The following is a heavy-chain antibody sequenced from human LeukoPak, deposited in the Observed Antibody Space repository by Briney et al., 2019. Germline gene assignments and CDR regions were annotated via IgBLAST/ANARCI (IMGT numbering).Heavy chain of an antibody. CDR3: AKDAYSSSWYVSSVAPDY. V-gene: IGHV3-30*18. Sequence: SLRLSCAASGFTFSSYGMHWVRQAPGKGLEWVAVISYDGSNKYYADSVKGRFTISRDNSKNTLYLQMNSLRAEDTAVYYCAKDAYSSSWYVSSVAPDYWGQGTLVTVSS. CDR1: GFTFSSYG. CDR2: ISYDGSNK. D-gene: IGHD6-13*01. J-gene: IGHJ4*02.